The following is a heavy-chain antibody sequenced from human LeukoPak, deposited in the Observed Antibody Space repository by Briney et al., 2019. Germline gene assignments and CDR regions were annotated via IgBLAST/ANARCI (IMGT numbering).Heavy chain of an antibody. CDR3: AREGSSSWYGTLFDY. J-gene: IGHJ4*02. CDR1: GFTFSDYY. CDR2: ISSSGSTI. D-gene: IGHD6-13*01. Sequence: PGGSLRLSCAASGFTFSDYYMSWIRQAPGKGLEWVSYISSSGSTIYYADSVKGRFTISRDNAKNSLYLQMNSLRAEDTAVYYCAREGSSSWYGTLFDYWGQETLVTVSS. V-gene: IGHV3-11*01.